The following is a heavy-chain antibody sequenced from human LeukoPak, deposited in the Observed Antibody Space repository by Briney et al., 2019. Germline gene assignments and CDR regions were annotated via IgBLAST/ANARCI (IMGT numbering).Heavy chain of an antibody. CDR1: GGSFSGYY. V-gene: IGHV4-34*01. CDR3: ARAGRIFRSKGSSSVVGYYYYYMDV. J-gene: IGHJ6*03. Sequence: SETLSLTCAVYGGSFSGYYWSWIRQPPGKGLEWMGEINHSGSTNYNPSPKSRVTISVDTSKNQFSLKLSSVTAADTAVYYCARAGRIFRSKGSSSVVGYYYYYMDVWGKGTTVTVSS. D-gene: IGHD6-6*01. CDR2: INHSGST.